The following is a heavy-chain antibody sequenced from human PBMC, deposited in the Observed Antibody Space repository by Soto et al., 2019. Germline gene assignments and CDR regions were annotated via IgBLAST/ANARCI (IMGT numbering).Heavy chain of an antibody. CDR1: TGSISDYY. V-gene: IGHV4-4*07. J-gene: IGHJ6*02. CDR3: ARDVATYGMDV. CDR2: IYSSGST. Sequence: QVQLQESGPGLVKPSETQSLTCTVSTGSISDYYWSWIRQPAGKGLGWIGRIYSSGSTRYNSSLQSRVTMSADTSKNQFSLKLSSVTAADTAVYLCARDVATYGMDVWGHGTTVTVSS.